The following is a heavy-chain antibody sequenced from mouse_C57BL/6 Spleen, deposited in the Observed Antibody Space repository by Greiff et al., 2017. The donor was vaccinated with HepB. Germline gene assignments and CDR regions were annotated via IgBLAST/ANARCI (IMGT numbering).Heavy chain of an antibody. D-gene: IGHD1-1*01. V-gene: IGHV6-3*01. J-gene: IGHJ2*01. CDR3: TGGATVVKGTFDY. Sequence: EVKVVDSGGGLVQPGGSMKLSCVASGFTFSNYWMNWVRQSPEKGLEWVAQIRLKSDNYATHYAESVKGRFTISRDDSKSSVYLQMNNLRAEDTGIYYCTGGATVVKGTFDYWGQGTTLTVSS. CDR2: IRLKSDNYAT. CDR1: GFTFSNYW.